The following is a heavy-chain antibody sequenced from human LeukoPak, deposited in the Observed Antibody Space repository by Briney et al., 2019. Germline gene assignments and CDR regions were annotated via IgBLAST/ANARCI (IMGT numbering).Heavy chain of an antibody. CDR3: AKVKYAGYYFDY. D-gene: IGHD2-8*01. V-gene: IGHV3-23*01. J-gene: IGHJ4*02. CDR2: ICGSGGSV. Sequence: GGSLRLSCAASGFTFSSYAMNWVRQAPGKGLEWVSGICGSGGSVYYADSVKGRFTISRDNSLNALYLQMNSLRGEDTALYYCAKVKYAGYYFDYWGQGTLVSVSS. CDR1: GFTFSSYA.